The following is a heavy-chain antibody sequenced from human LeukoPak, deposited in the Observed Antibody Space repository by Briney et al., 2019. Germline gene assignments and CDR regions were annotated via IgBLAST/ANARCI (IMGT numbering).Heavy chain of an antibody. D-gene: IGHD4/OR15-4a*01. Sequence: AGGSLRLSCAASGFTFSSYGMHWVRQAPGKGLEWVSYISSSGITIYYADSVKGRFTISRDNAKNSLYLQMNSLRAEDTAVYYCARFYGGNYFDYWGQGTLVTVSS. CDR2: ISSSGITI. V-gene: IGHV3-48*04. CDR1: GFTFSSYG. CDR3: ARFYGGNYFDY. J-gene: IGHJ4*02.